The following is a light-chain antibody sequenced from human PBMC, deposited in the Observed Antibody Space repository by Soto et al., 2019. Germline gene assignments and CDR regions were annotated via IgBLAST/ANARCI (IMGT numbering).Light chain of an antibody. CDR1: SSDVGGYNY. CDR3: SSYTSSSTSFV. CDR2: DVS. V-gene: IGLV2-14*01. J-gene: IGLJ1*01. Sequence: QSALTQPASVSGSPGQSITISCTGTSSDVGGYNYVSWYQQHPGKAPKLMIYDVSNRPSGVSNRFSGSKSGNTASLTISGLQAEDEAHYYCSSYTSSSTSFVFGTGTKLTVL.